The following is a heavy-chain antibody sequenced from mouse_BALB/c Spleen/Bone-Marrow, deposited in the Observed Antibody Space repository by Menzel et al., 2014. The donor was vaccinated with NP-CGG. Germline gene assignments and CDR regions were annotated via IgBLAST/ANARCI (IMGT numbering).Heavy chain of an antibody. V-gene: IGHV1S135*01. J-gene: IGHJ4*01. CDR3: ARSYDGYPYAMNY. CDR2: FDPFNGGT. Sequence: EVQLQESGPELMKPGASVKISCKASGYLFTSYYMHWVKQSHGESLEWIGYFDPFNGGTSYNQKFKGKATLTVDKSSSTAYMHLSSLTSEDSAVYFCARSYDGYPYAMNYWAQGTSVTVSS. D-gene: IGHD2-3*01. CDR1: GYLFTSYY.